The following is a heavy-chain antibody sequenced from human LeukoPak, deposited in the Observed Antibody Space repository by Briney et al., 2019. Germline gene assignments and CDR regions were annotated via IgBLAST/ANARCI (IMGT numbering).Heavy chain of an antibody. J-gene: IGHJ3*02. CDR2: IIPILGIA. D-gene: IGHD3-22*01. Sequence: GASVKVSCKASGGTFSSYTISWVRQAPGQGLEWMGRIIPILGIANYAQKLQGRVTMTRDTSTSTVYMELSSLRSEDTAVYYCARAAPSDSSGYYYPDAFDIWGQGTMVTVSS. V-gene: IGHV1-69*02. CDR1: GGTFSSYT. CDR3: ARAAPSDSSGYYYPDAFDI.